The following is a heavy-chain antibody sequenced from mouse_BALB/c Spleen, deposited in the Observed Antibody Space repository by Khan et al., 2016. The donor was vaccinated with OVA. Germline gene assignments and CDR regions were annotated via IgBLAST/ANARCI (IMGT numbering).Heavy chain of an antibody. CDR3: ARGWDWYFDV. J-gene: IGHJ1*01. V-gene: IGHV6-6*02. CDR1: GFTFSNYW. D-gene: IGHD3-3*01. Sequence: EVQLVESGGGLVQPGGSMKLSCVASGFTFSNYWMNWVRQSPAKGFEWVAEIRLKSNIYATHYAESVRGRFTISRDDSRSSVYLQMNNLGAEDTGIYYCARGWDWYFDVWGAGTTVTVSS. CDR2: IRLKSNIYAT.